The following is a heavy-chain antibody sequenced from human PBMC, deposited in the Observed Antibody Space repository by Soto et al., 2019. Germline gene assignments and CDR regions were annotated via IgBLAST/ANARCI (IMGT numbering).Heavy chain of an antibody. J-gene: IGHJ4*02. CDR1: GGSISSGGYY. Sequence: SETLSLTCTVSGGSISSGGYYWSWIRQHPGKGLEWIGYIYYSGSTYYNPSLKSRVTISVDTSKNQFSLKLSSVTAADTAVYYCARVPIAGGSGFYFDYWGQGTLVTVSS. V-gene: IGHV4-31*03. CDR3: ARVPIAGGSGFYFDY. D-gene: IGHD3-10*01. CDR2: IYYSGST.